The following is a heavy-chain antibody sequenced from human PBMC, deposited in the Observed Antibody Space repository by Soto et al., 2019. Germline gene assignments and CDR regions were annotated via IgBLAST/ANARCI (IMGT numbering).Heavy chain of an antibody. CDR3: AHPRGYGVFDAVDI. J-gene: IGHJ3*02. V-gene: IGHV3-23*01. D-gene: IGHD4-17*01. Sequence: EVQLLQTGGGLVQPGGSLSLSCAASGFIFSTYAMNWVRQAPGKGLEWVSAISNSGDSVYYAESVRGRFTISRDNSINTLYRQMRSLRPDDTAVYYCAHPRGYGVFDAVDIWGQGTMVTVSS. CDR2: ISNSGDSV. CDR1: GFIFSTYA.